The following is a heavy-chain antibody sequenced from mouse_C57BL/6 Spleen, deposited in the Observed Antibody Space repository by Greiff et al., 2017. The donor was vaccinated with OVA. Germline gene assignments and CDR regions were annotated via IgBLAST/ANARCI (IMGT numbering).Heavy chain of an antibody. V-gene: IGHV1-50*01. D-gene: IGHD1-1*01. J-gene: IGHJ4*01. CDR3: ARIYGSSVYYAMDD. CDR1: GYTFTSYW. CDR2: IDPSDSYT. Sequence: VQLQQPGAELVKPGASVKLSCKASGYTFTSYWMQWVKQRPGQGLEWIGEIDPSDSYTNYNQKFKGKATLTVDTSSSTAYMQLSSLTSEDSAVYYCARIYGSSVYYAMDDWGQGTSVTVSS.